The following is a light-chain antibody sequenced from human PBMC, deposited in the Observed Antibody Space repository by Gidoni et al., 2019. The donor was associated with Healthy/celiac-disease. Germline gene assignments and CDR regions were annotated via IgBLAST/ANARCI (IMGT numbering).Light chain of an antibody. CDR2: RNN. J-gene: IGLJ3*02. V-gene: IGLV1-47*01. CDR1: SSNIVSNY. CDR3: AAWDDSLSGWV. Sequence: QSVLTQPPSASRTPGQRVTISCYGISSNIVSNYVYWYQQRPGTAPKLRLYRNNQLPSVVPDRFSGSKSGTSACLAISGLRSEDEAVYYGAAWDDSLSGWVFGGGSKLTVL.